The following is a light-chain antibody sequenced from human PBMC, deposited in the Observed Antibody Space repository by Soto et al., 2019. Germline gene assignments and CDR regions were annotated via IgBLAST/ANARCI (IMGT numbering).Light chain of an antibody. V-gene: IGLV2-14*03. CDR2: DVT. Sequence: QSVLTQPASVSESPGQSITISCTGTSSDVGGYNHVSWYQHHPGKAPKLMIYDVTNRPSGVSNRFSGSKSGNTASLTISGLQAEDEADYYCSSYTSDSTLLFGGGTKLTVL. J-gene: IGLJ2*01. CDR3: SSYTSDSTLL. CDR1: SSDVGGYNH.